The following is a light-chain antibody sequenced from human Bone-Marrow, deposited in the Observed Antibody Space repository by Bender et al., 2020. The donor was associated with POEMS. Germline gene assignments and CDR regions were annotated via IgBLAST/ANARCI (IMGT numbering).Light chain of an antibody. CDR3: AVWDDSLNGWV. CDR2: SSH. V-gene: IGLV1-44*01. Sequence: QSVPTQPPSASGTPGQRVTISCSGGSSNIGAHAVNWYQHLPGPAPKLLIYSSHRRPSEVPDRFSGSRSGTSASLAISGLQSEDEADYYCAVWDDSLNGWVFGGGTKLTVL. J-gene: IGLJ3*02. CDR1: SSNIGAHA.